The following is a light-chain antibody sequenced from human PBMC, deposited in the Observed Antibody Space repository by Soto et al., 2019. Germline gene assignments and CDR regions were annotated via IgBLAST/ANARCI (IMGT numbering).Light chain of an antibody. Sequence: DIQMTQFPSSLSASVGDRVTITCRASQHIINFLNWYQQKPGKAPNLLIYGASSLQSGDPSRFSGSGSGTDFTLTIANLQPEDFATYFCQQSYSTPYTFGQGTELEI. J-gene: IGKJ2*01. CDR3: QQSYSTPYT. CDR2: GAS. CDR1: QHIINF. V-gene: IGKV1-39*01.